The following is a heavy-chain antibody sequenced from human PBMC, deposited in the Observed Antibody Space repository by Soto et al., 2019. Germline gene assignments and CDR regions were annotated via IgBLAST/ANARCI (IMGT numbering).Heavy chain of an antibody. Sequence: SVKISCKASGGTFSIYTISWVRQAPGQGLEWMGRIIPILGIANYAQKFQGRVTITADKSTSTAYMELSSLRSEDTAVYYCASGRDYYYYMNVWGKGTTVTVSS. J-gene: IGHJ6*03. V-gene: IGHV1-69*02. CDR3: ASGRDYYYYMNV. D-gene: IGHD1-26*01. CDR1: GGTFSIYT. CDR2: IIPILGIA.